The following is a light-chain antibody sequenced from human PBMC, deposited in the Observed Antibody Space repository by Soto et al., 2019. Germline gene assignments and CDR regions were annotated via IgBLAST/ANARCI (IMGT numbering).Light chain of an antibody. Sequence: SVSAREIDTLVCMASQSVSSNLAWYQQKPGQAPRLLIYGASTRATGIPARFSVSGSGTEFALTIRCLQSEDIAVYYCEGPGAAPWTVGPGTQVDIK. V-gene: IGKV3-15*01. CDR3: EGPGAAPWT. CDR2: GAS. CDR1: QSVSSN. J-gene: IGKJ3*01.